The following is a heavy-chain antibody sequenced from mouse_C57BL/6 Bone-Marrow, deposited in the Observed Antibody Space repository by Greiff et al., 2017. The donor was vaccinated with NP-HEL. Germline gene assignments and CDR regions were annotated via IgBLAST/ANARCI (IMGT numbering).Heavy chain of an antibody. CDR1: GYTFTEYT. CDR3: ARHEDRDIYGNYWYFDV. J-gene: IGHJ1*03. V-gene: IGHV1-62-2*01. Sequence: QVQLQQSGAELVKPGASVKLSCKASGYTFTEYTIHWVKQRSGQGLEWIGWFYPGSGSIKYNEKFKDKATLTADKSSSTVYMELSRLTSEDSAVYFCARHEDRDIYGNYWYFDVWGTGTTVTVSS. CDR2: FYPGSGSI. D-gene: IGHD2-1*01.